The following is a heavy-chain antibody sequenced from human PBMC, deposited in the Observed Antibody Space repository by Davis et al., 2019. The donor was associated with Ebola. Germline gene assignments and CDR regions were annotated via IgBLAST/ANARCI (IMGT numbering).Heavy chain of an antibody. CDR1: GFTVSTNS. CDR3: VRTTYGAPEY. CDR2: TNSDGSIT. D-gene: IGHD4-17*01. V-gene: IGHV3-74*01. J-gene: IGHJ4*02. Sequence: PGGSLRLSCAASGFTVSTNSMSWVRQAPGKGLVWVSRTNSDGSITSYADSVKGRFTISRDNAKNTLYLQMNSLRDEDTAVYYCVRTTYGAPEYWGQGTLVTVSS.